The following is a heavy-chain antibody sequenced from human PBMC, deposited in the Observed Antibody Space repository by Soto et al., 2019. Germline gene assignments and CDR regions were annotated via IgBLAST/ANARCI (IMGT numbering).Heavy chain of an antibody. D-gene: IGHD2-21*01. J-gene: IGHJ4*02. V-gene: IGHV3-30-3*01. CDR3: TRGRTMIANDDLEY. CDR1: GFAVSYYS. Sequence: QVQLVESGGGVVQPGTSLRLSCAASGFAVSYYSMHWVRQAPGKGLEWVAAMSFDGNSKYFAYSVKGRFKISRDTYKNTRTLEIESLGVEVSAIYHCTRGRTMIANDDLEYWGQGTQVTGSS. CDR2: MSFDGNSK.